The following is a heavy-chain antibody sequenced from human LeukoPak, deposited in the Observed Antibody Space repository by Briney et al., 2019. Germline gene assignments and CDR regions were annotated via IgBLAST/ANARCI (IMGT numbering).Heavy chain of an antibody. Sequence: PSETLSLTCTVSDGSITRSSYYWGWIRQTPGEGLDWIGSIYYTGIAYYNPSLQGRVTMSVDTSKNQFPLKLNSVTVADTAVYYCARLRVTTGFDYWDQGIPVTVSS. J-gene: IGHJ4*02. CDR1: DGSITRSSYY. CDR2: IYYTGIA. V-gene: IGHV4-39*01. D-gene: IGHD2-21*02. CDR3: ARLRVTTGFDY.